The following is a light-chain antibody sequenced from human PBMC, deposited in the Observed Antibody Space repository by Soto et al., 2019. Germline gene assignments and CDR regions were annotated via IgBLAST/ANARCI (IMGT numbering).Light chain of an antibody. J-gene: IGLJ1*01. CDR2: EVS. Sequence: QSALTQPASVSGSPGQSITISCPGTSRDVGGYNYVSWYQQHPGKAPKLIIYEVSNRPSGVSNRFSGSKSGNTASLTISGLQAEDEADYYCNSYTSKSTGVFGTGTKVTVL. V-gene: IGLV2-14*01. CDR3: NSYTSKSTGV. CDR1: SRDVGGYNY.